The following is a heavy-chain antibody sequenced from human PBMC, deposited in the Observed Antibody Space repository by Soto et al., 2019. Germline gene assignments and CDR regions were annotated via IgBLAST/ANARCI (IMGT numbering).Heavy chain of an antibody. Sequence: QTLSLTWTVSGAPIRSSSYCWGWVRQPPGKGLQWIGSFCYSWITYYNPSLERRLTISVDTSKNQFSLNLDSLTAADTAVSYPVPPEGRTSRNSFFGNMDGWGQGPRITVSS. CDR1: GAPIRSSSYC. D-gene: IGHD2-2*01. CDR3: VPPEGRTSRNSFFGNMDG. V-gene: IGHV4-39*01. J-gene: IGHJ6*02. CDR2: FCYSWIT.